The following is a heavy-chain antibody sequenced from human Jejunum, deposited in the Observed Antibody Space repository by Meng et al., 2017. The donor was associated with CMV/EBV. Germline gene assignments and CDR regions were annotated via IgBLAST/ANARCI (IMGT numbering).Heavy chain of an antibody. D-gene: IGHD3-22*01. Sequence: GFTFRRYWMSWVRQTPGKGLEWVANINQDGSEKYYVDSVKGRFTISRDNSKKTLFLQMSSLRPEDTALYYCAKDKRSGYPRDAFDVWGQGTLVTVSS. CDR3: AKDKRSGYPRDAFDV. V-gene: IGHV3-7*03. J-gene: IGHJ3*01. CDR2: INQDGSEK. CDR1: GFTFRRYW.